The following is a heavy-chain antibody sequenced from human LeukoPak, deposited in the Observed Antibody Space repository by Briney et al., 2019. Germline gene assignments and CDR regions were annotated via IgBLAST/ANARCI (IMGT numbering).Heavy chain of an antibody. V-gene: IGHV1-18*01. CDR3: ASSTDYGDSTAKNY. CDR2: ISAYNGNT. CDR1: GYTFTSYG. J-gene: IGHJ4*02. Sequence: ASVKVSCKASGYTFTSYGISWVRQAPGQGLEWMGWISAYNGNTNYAQKLQGRVTMTTDTSTSTAYMELRSLRSDDTAVYYCASSTDYGDSTAKNYWGQGTLVTVSS. D-gene: IGHD4-17*01.